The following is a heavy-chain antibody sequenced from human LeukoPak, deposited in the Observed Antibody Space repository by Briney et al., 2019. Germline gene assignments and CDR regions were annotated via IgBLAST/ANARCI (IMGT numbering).Heavy chain of an antibody. CDR3: ARNGYYYDSSGYYGYYMDV. D-gene: IGHD3-22*01. J-gene: IGHJ6*03. CDR1: GFTVSSNY. V-gene: IGHV3-53*01. Sequence: GGSLRLSCAASGFTVSSNYMSWVRQAPGKGLEWVSVIYNGGSTYYADSVKGRFTISRDNSKNTLYLQMNSLRAEDTAVYYCARNGYYYDSSGYYGYYMDVWGKGTTVTVSS. CDR2: IYNGGST.